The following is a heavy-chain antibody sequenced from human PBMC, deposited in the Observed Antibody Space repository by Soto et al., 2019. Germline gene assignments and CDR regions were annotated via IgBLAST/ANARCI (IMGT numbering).Heavy chain of an antibody. V-gene: IGHV3-74*01. CDR1: GFTFSSYW. Sequence: EMQLVESGGGLVQPGGSRRLSCAASGFTFSSYWMHWVRQAPGKGLVWVSRISSDVSSTSYADSVKGRFTISRDNAKNTLYLQMDSLRAEDMAVYYCARGIGYSAQDSWGQGTLVTVSS. CDR3: ARGIGYSAQDS. D-gene: IGHD1-1*01. J-gene: IGHJ4*02. CDR2: ISSDVSST.